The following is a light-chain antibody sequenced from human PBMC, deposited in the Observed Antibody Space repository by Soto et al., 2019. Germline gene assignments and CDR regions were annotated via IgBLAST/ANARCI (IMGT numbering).Light chain of an antibody. CDR2: DAS. CDR1: QSISTN. J-gene: IGKJ4*01. Sequence: EVLMTQSPATVSVSPGERATLSCRASQSISTNVAWYQQKPGQALRLLIYDASTRATGISARFSGSGSATEFTLTISSLQSEDFAIYYCQQYNNWPPLTFGGGTKVEI. V-gene: IGKV3-15*01. CDR3: QQYNNWPPLT.